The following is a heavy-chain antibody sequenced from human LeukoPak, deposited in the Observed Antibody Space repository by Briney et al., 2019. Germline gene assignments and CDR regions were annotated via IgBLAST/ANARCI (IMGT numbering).Heavy chain of an antibody. Sequence: SETLSLTCAVYGGSFSGYYWSWIRQPPGKGLEWIGEINHSGSTNYNPSLKSRVTISVDTSKNQFSLKLSSVTAADTAVYYCARASITRVAFDIWGQGTVVTVSS. CDR1: GGSFSGYY. CDR3: ARASITRVAFDI. J-gene: IGHJ3*02. D-gene: IGHD3-10*01. CDR2: INHSGST. V-gene: IGHV4-34*01.